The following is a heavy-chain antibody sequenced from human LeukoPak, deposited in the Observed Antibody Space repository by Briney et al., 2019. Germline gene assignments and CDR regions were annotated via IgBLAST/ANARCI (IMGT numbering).Heavy chain of an antibody. CDR1: GFTFSDHY. CDR2: ISSSGTTI. J-gene: IGHJ4*02. D-gene: IGHD4-11*01. V-gene: IGHV3-11*01. CDR3: ARGIRQYAKSYFDY. Sequence: GGPLRLSCAASGFTFSDHYMSWIRQAPGKGLEWLSYISSSGTTIYYTDSVKGRFTIPRDNAKNSLYLQMNSLRAEDTAVYYCARGIRQYAKSYFDYWGQGTLVTVSS.